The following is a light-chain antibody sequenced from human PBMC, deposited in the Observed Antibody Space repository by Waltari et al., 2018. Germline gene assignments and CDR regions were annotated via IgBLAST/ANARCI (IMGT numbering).Light chain of an antibody. J-gene: IGLJ3*02. CDR1: SGHSSNI. Sequence: QLVLTQSPSASASLGASVKLTCTLSSGHSSNIIAWHQQQPEQGPRYLMKVNSDGSHSKGDEIPDRVSGSSSGAERYLTISSLQSEDEADYYCQTGGHGTWVFGGGTKLTVL. CDR3: QTGGHGTWV. CDR2: VNSDGSH. V-gene: IGLV4-69*01.